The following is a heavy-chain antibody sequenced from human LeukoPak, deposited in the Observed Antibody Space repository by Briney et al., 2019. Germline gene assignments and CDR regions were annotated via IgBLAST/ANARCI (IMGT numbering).Heavy chain of an antibody. CDR1: GFSFGTYA. J-gene: IGHJ4*02. D-gene: IGHD3-10*01. Sequence: RPGGSLRLSCVGSGFSFGTYAMSWVRQAPGMGLEWLSHITSGSITTHYADSVKGRFTVSRDNPKNSLYLQMNSLRDEDTAVYYCARVEYYSGGYEDYWGQGTLVTVSS. CDR2: ITSGSITT. CDR3: ARVEYYSGGYEDY. V-gene: IGHV3-48*02.